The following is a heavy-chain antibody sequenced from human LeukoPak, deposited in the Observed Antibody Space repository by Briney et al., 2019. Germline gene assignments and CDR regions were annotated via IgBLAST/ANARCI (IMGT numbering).Heavy chain of an antibody. CDR1: GFTFSDYY. V-gene: IGHV3-11*01. D-gene: IGHD1-14*01. CDR2: ISSSGRLM. J-gene: IGHJ6*02. CDR3: ARDTNNGLDV. Sequence: GGSLRLSCAASGFTFSDYYINWIRQAPGKGLEWVSHISSSGRLMQYADSVKGRFTITRDNAQNFMSLQMNSLKPEDTADYYCARDTNNGLDVWGRGTTVTVSS.